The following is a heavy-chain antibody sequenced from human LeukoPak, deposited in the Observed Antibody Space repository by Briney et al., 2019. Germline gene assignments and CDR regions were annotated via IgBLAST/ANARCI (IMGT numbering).Heavy chain of an antibody. V-gene: IGHV4-39*01. CDR1: GGSISSSSYY. J-gene: IGHJ5*02. D-gene: IGHD2-2*01. Sequence: SETLSLTCTVSGGSISSSSYYWGWIRQPPGKGLEWIGSIYYSGSTYYNPSLKSRVTISVDTSKNQFSLKLSSVTAADTAVYYCGGSERHLYQLSWFDPWGQGTLVTVSS. CDR2: IYYSGST. CDR3: GGSERHLYQLSWFDP.